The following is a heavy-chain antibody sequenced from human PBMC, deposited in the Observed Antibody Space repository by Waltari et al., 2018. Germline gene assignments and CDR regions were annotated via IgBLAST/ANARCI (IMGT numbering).Heavy chain of an antibody. Sequence: QVQRQESGPSLLKPAETLSRICTVSGASISGFYWSCVRQPPGKGLDWLGYIYSTGSTSFNPSLTSRVTMSVDTSKNQFSLKLSSVTAAATAFYYCARGGGGDWEWFDPWGQGTLVTVSS. CDR1: GASISGFY. V-gene: IGHV4-59*01. CDR3: ARGGGGDWEWFDP. J-gene: IGHJ5*02. CDR2: IYSTGST. D-gene: IGHD2-21*02.